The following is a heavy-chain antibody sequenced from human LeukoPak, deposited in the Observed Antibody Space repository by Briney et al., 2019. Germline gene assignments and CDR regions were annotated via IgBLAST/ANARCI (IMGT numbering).Heavy chain of an antibody. CDR2: ISAGGGST. CDR1: GFTFSSYA. CDR3: VDSSGSR. V-gene: IGHV3-23*01. Sequence: GGSLRLSCAASGFTFSSYAMSWVRQAPGKGLEWVSAISAGGGSTYYADSVKGRLTISRDNSKNTLYLQMNSLRAEDTAVYYCVDSSGSRWGQGTLVTVSS. D-gene: IGHD3-22*01. J-gene: IGHJ4*02.